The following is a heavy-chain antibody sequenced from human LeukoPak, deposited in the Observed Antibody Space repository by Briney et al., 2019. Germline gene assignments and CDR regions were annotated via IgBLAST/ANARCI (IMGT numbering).Heavy chain of an antibody. CDR2: ISYSGST. D-gene: IGHD1-26*01. CDR1: GGSISSYY. Sequence: SETLSLTCTVSGGSISSYYWSWIRQPPGKGLEWIGYISYSGSTNYNPSLKSRVTISLDTSKNQFSLKLTSVTAADTAVYFCARGYSATYGRFDPWGQGTLVTVSS. J-gene: IGHJ5*02. V-gene: IGHV4-59*01. CDR3: ARGYSATYGRFDP.